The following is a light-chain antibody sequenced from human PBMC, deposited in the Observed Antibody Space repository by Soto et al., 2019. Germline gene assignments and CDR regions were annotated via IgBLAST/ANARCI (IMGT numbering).Light chain of an antibody. Sequence: EIVLTQFPGTLSLSPGERDTLSCRASQSVSSSYLAWYQQKPGQAHRLLIYGASSSATGIPDRFSGSGSGTDFSLTISSLELEDFAVYYCQQYGSSRLTFGGGTKVEIK. V-gene: IGKV3-20*01. CDR3: QQYGSSRLT. CDR2: GAS. J-gene: IGKJ4*01. CDR1: QSVSSSY.